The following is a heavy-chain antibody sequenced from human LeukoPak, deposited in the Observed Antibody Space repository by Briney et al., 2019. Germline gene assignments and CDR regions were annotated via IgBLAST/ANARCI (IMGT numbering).Heavy chain of an antibody. CDR2: ISITGSST. D-gene: IGHD2-2*01. CDR3: ANTAYCSNPTRYLPFDP. Sequence: GGSLRLSCAASGFTLSNAWMSWVRQAPGKGLEWVSFISITGSSTYYADSVKGRFTISRDNAKNSLYLQMTSLRAEDTAVYYCANTAYCSNPTRYLPFDPWGRGPLVPV. CDR1: GFTLSNAW. V-gene: IGHV3-11*04. J-gene: IGHJ5*02.